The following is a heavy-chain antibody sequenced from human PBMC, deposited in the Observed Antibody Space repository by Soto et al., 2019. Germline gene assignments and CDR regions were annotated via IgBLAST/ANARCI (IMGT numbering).Heavy chain of an antibody. V-gene: IGHV1-69*04. Sequence: SVKVSCKASGGTFSTYTISWVRQAPGQGLEWMGRIIPILGIRNYAQKFQGRVTITADKSTSTAYMELSSLRSEDTAVYYCAREIEVSVLSAAQLFDYWGQGTLVTVSS. D-gene: IGHD2-2*01. CDR2: IIPILGIR. J-gene: IGHJ4*02. CDR3: AREIEVSVLSAAQLFDY. CDR1: GGTFSTYT.